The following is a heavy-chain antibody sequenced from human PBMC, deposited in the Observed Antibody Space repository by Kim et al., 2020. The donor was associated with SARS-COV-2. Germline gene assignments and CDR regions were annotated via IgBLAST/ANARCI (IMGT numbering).Heavy chain of an antibody. V-gene: IGHV4-39*01. Sequence: SETLSLTCTVSGGSISSNSYYWGWIRQPPGKGLEWIGSIYYSGSTYYNPSLKSRVTISVDTSKNQFSLKLSSVTAADTAVYYCARQPSSSWDYYYGMDVWGQGTTVTVSS. J-gene: IGHJ6*02. D-gene: IGHD6-13*01. CDR2: IYYSGST. CDR1: GGSISSNSYY. CDR3: ARQPSSSWDYYYGMDV.